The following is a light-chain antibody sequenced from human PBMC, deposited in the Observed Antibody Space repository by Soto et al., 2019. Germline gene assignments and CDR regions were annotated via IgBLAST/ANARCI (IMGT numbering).Light chain of an antibody. Sequence: DIQMTQSPSSLSASVGDTVTITCRASQGISNYLAWYQQKPGQVPNLLIYAASTLQSGVPSRFSGSGSGTDGSLTISSLRPEGVATYHCQEYNDAPRTFGQGTKVAI. CDR2: AAS. CDR1: QGISNY. J-gene: IGKJ1*01. CDR3: QEYNDAPRT. V-gene: IGKV1-27*01.